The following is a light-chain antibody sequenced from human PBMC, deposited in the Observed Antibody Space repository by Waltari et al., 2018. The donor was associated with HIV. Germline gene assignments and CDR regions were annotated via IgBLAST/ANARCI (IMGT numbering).Light chain of an antibody. CDR3: QHYNSLSLT. Sequence: DIQMTQSPSSLSASVGDRVTITCQTSQDIGDNLNWYQQKPGRVPKLLIYDVSNLQAGVPSMFSGSVSGAEFTFIISSLQPEDVATYYCQHYNSLSLTFGGGTKVEIK. V-gene: IGKV1-33*01. J-gene: IGKJ4*01. CDR2: DVS. CDR1: QDIGDN.